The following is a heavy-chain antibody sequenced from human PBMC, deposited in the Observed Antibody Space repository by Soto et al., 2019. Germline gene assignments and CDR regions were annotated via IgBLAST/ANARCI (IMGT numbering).Heavy chain of an antibody. V-gene: IGHV3-33*01. CDR1: GFTFSSYG. J-gene: IGHJ6*02. D-gene: IGHD6-25*01. CDR2: IWYDGSNK. CDR3: ARGAEVVYYGMDA. Sequence: PGGSLRLSCAASGFTFSSYGMHWVRQAPGKGLEWVAVIWYDGSNKYYADSVKGRFTISRDNSKNTLYLQMNSLRAEDTAVYYCARGAEVVYYGMDAWGQGTTVTVSS.